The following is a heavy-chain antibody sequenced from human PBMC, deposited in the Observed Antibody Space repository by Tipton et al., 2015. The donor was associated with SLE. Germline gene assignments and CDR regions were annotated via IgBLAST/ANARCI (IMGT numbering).Heavy chain of an antibody. J-gene: IGHJ4*02. D-gene: IGHD6-6*01. Sequence: GSLRLSCAASGFTVSSNYMSWVRQAPGKGLEWVSVIYSGGSTYYADSVKGRFTTSRDNSKNTLYLQMNSLRAEDTAVYYCATSIAADYWGQGTPVTVSS. V-gene: IGHV3-66*02. CDR1: GFTVSSNY. CDR3: ATSIAADY. CDR2: IYSGGST.